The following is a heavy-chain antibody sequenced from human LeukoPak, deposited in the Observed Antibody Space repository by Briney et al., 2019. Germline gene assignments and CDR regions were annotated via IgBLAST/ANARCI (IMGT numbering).Heavy chain of an antibody. CDR3: ASGIEEWELPYYFDY. D-gene: IGHD1-26*01. V-gene: IGHV5-51*01. CDR1: GYSFTSYW. CDR2: ISPGDSDT. J-gene: IGHJ4*02. Sequence: GESLKISCEGSGYSFTSYWIGWVRQMPGKGLEWMGIISPGDSDTRYSPSFQGQVTISADKSISTAYLQWSSLKASDTAMYYCASGIEEWELPYYFDYWGQGTLVTVSS.